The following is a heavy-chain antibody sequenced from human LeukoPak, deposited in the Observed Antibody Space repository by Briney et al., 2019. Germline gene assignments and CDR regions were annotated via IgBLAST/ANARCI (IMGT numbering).Heavy chain of an antibody. CDR1: GYTFTSYA. CDR3: ARSIAFSSGSKRDYYYMDV. D-gene: IGHD3-22*01. Sequence: ASVKVSCKASGYTFTSYAMHWVRQAPGQRLEWMGWINAGNGNTKYSQEFQGRVTITRDTSASTAYMELSSLRSEDMAVYYCARSIAFSSGSKRDYYYMDVWGKGTTVTVSS. J-gene: IGHJ6*03. CDR2: INAGNGNT. V-gene: IGHV1-3*03.